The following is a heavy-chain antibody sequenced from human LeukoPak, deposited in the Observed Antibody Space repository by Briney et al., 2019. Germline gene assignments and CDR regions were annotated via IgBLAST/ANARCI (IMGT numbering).Heavy chain of an antibody. J-gene: IGHJ1*01. V-gene: IGHV4-59*01. CDR2: IHYTGST. Sequence: SETLSLTCTVSGDSISSYYWSWIRQSPEKGLEWIGYIHYTGSTYYNPSLRSRVTISVDTSKNQFSLRLISVTAADTAMYYCARSRGNLYSQRWGQGTLVTVSS. D-gene: IGHD6-25*01. CDR3: ARSRGNLYSQR. CDR1: GDSISSYY.